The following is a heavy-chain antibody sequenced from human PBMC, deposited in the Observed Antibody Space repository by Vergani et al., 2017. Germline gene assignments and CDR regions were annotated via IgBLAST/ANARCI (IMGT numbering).Heavy chain of an antibody. CDR1: GGSIRSGGYY. V-gene: IGHV4-31*03. Sequence: QVQLQESGPGLVKPSQTLSLTCTVSGGSIRSGGYYWSWIRQHPGKGLEWIGYIYYSGSTYYNPSLKSRVTITVDTSKNQFSLKLSSVTAADTAVYYCARDRGPYCSSTGCYPPRRDYYYYYYMDVWGKGTTVTVSS. J-gene: IGHJ6*03. D-gene: IGHD2-2*01. CDR3: ARDRGPYCSSTGCYPPRRDYYYYYYMDV. CDR2: IYYSGST.